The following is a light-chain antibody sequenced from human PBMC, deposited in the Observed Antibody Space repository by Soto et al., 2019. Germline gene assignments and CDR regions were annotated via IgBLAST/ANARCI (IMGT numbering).Light chain of an antibody. CDR2: DAS. Sequence: EVVLTQSPGTLSLSPGGRATLSCRASQSVSRRLAWYQQRPGQAPRLLIYDASNRATGIPARFSGSGSGTDFTLTISSLEPEDFAVYYCQLRSSWPRTFGPGTKVDIK. J-gene: IGKJ3*01. CDR1: QSVSRR. V-gene: IGKV3-11*01. CDR3: QLRSSWPRT.